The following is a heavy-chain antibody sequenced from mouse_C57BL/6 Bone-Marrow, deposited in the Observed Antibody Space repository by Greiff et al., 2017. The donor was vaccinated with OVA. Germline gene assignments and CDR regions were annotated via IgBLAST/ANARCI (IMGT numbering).Heavy chain of an antibody. D-gene: IGHD1-1*01. CDR3: VRDGYGSSWWYFDV. CDR2: IRSKSSNYAT. Sequence: EVQRVESGGGLVQPKGSLKLSCAASGFTFNTYAMHWVRQAPGKGLEWVARIRSKSSNYATYYADSVKDRFTISRDDSQSMLYLQMNNLKTEDTAMYYCVRDGYGSSWWYFDVWGTGTTVTVSS. V-gene: IGHV10-3*01. CDR1: GFTFNTYA. J-gene: IGHJ1*03.